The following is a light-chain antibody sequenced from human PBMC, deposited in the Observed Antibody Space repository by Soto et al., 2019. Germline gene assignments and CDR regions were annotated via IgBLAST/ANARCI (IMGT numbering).Light chain of an antibody. CDR3: LQATESPWT. V-gene: IGKV2-24*01. CDR1: QSLVHSNGRTY. Sequence: DIVMTQTPLSSPVTLGQPASISCRSSQSLVHSNGRTYLGWVQQRPGQPPRLLIYEIFNRFSGVPDRFSGSGAGTDFTLTISRVEAEDVGVYYCLQATESPWTFGQGTRVEIK. J-gene: IGKJ1*01. CDR2: EIF.